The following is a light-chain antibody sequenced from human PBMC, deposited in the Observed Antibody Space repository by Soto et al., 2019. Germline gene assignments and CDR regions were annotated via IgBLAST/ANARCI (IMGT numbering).Light chain of an antibody. CDR3: QQYTGPPTT. J-gene: IGKJ5*01. V-gene: IGKV3-15*01. Sequence: EIVMTQSPATLSVSPGGRATLSCRASQSISSNLAWYQQKPGQAPRLLIYGASTRATGIPARFSGSGSGTDFTPTITRLEPEDSAVYFCQQYTGPPTTFGQGTRLEI. CDR1: QSISSN. CDR2: GAS.